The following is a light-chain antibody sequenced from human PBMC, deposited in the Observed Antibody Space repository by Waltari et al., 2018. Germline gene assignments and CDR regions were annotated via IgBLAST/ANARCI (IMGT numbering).Light chain of an antibody. Sequence: QSPLTQPASVSGSPGQSHTISCTGPSSDVGTYNLVSWYQQHPGKAPKLMIYEDYKRPSGVSNRFSGSKSGNTASLTISGLQAEDEADYYCCSYVSGDTWVFGGGTELAVL. CDR1: SSDVGTYNL. J-gene: IGLJ3*02. V-gene: IGLV2-23*01. CDR2: EDY. CDR3: CSYVSGDTWV.